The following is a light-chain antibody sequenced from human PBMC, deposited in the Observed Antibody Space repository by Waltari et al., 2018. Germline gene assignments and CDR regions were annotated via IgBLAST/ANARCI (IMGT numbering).Light chain of an antibody. CDR1: SLRTYY. Sequence: SSELTQDPAVSVALGQRVRITCQGDSLRTYYATWYQQKPGQAPVVVMYGPNKRPSGIPARFSGSSAGNTAVLTITGAQAEDEADYYCCSRDTSGKQYVFGPGTQVTV. V-gene: IGLV3-19*01. CDR2: GPN. CDR3: CSRDTSGKQYV. J-gene: IGLJ1*01.